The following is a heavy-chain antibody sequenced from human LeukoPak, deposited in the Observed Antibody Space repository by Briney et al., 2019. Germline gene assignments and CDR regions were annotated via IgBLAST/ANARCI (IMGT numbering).Heavy chain of an antibody. CDR1: GVSISSGSYY. J-gene: IGHJ6*03. CDR2: IYTSGST. Sequence: SETLSLTCTVSGVSISSGSYYWSWIRQPAGKGLEWIGRIYTSGSTNYNPSLKSRVTISVDTSKNQFSLKLSSVTAADTAVYYCASVRSLMVRGVPPYYYYYMDVWGKGTTVTVSS. CDR3: ASVRSLMVRGVPPYYYYYMDV. V-gene: IGHV4-61*02. D-gene: IGHD3-10*01.